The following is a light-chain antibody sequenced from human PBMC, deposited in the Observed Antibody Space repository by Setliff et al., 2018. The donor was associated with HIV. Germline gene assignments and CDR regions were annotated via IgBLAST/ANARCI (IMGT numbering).Light chain of an antibody. CDR1: SSDVGGYNY. J-gene: IGLJ1*01. V-gene: IGLV2-14*01. CDR2: EVS. CDR3: SSYTSSSTYV. Sequence: QSALTQPASVSGSPGQSITISCTGTSSDVGGYNYVSWYQQHPGKAPKIMIYEVSDRPSGVSNRFSGSKSGNTASLTISGLQVEDEADYYCSSYTSSSTYVFGTGTKGTVL.